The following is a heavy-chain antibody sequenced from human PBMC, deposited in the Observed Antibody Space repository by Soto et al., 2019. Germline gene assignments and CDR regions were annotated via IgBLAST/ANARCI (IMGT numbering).Heavy chain of an antibody. CDR3: ATDRLDYDISTGYYTGYYYYGMDV. Sequence: GGSLRLSCAASGFTFSSYSMNWVRQAPGKGLEWVSSISSSSSYIYYADSVKGRFTISRDNAKNSLYLQMSSLRSEDTAVYYCATDRLDYDISTGYYTGYYYYGMDVWGQGTTVTVSS. CDR1: GFTFSSYS. J-gene: IGHJ6*02. CDR2: ISSSSSYI. D-gene: IGHD3-9*01. V-gene: IGHV3-21*04.